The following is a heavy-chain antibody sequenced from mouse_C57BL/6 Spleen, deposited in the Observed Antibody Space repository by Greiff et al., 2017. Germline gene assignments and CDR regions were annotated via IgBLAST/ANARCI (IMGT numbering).Heavy chain of an antibody. CDR3: ARGASAVVAEYAVDY. V-gene: IGHV2-2*01. CDR2: IWSGGST. D-gene: IGHD1-1*01. J-gene: IGHJ4*01. CDR1: GFSLTSYG. Sequence: VQLVESGPGLVQPSQSLSITCTVSGFSLTSYGVHWVRQSPGKGLEWMGVIWSGGSTDYNAAFISRMSISTDDSKSQVFCKMNSLRADDTDIYYCARGASAVVAEYAVDYWGKGTSVTVSS.